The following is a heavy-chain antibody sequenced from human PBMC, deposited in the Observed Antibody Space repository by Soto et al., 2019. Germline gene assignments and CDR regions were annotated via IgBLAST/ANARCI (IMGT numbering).Heavy chain of an antibody. V-gene: IGHV3-43D*04. CDR3: AKDSLRREYYYYYGMDV. Sequence: GESLRLSCAASGFTFDDYAMHWVRQAPGKGLEWVSLISWDGGSTYYADSVKGRFTISRDNSKNSLYLQMNSLRAEDTALYYCAKDSLRREYYYYYGMDVWGQGTTVTVSS. CDR2: ISWDGGST. CDR1: GFTFDDYA. J-gene: IGHJ6*02. D-gene: IGHD1-26*01.